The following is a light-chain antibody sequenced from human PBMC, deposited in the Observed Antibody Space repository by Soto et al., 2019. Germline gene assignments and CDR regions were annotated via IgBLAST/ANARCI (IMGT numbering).Light chain of an antibody. J-gene: IGLJ2*01. Sequence: NFMLTQPHSVSESPGKTVTISCTRSNGSVASNYVQWYQQSPGSAPTTVIYENNQRPSGVPDRFSASIDRSSNSASLTISGLKTEDEADYYCQSYDSSSVVFGGGTKLTVL. CDR3: QSYDSSSVV. CDR1: NGSVASNY. CDR2: ENN. V-gene: IGLV6-57*04.